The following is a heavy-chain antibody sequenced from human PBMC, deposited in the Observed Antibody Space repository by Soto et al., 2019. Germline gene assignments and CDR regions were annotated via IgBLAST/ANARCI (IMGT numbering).Heavy chain of an antibody. J-gene: IGHJ4*02. CDR2: ITGSGNTI. CDR3: ARGGSYFDY. Sequence: EVQLVESGGCLVQPGGSLRLSCAASGFTFSSYEMNWVRQAPGKGLEWVSYITGSGNTIYYADSVKGRFTISRDNAKNSMYLQMNSLRAEDTAVYYWARGGSYFDYWGQGPLVTVSS. D-gene: IGHD1-26*01. CDR1: GFTFSSYE. V-gene: IGHV3-48*03.